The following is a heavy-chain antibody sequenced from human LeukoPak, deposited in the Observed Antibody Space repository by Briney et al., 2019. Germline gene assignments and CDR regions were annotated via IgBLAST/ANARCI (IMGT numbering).Heavy chain of an antibody. CDR1: GGSFSGYY. CDR3: ARGVRRYYYDSSGYYVIDY. V-gene: IGHV4-34*01. Sequence: SETLSLTCAVYGGSFSGYYWSWIRQPPGKGLEWIGEINHSGSTNYNPSLKSRVTISVDTSKNQFPLKLSSVTVADTAVYYCARGVRRYYYDSSGYYVIDYWGQGTLVTVSS. D-gene: IGHD3-22*01. CDR2: INHSGST. J-gene: IGHJ4*02.